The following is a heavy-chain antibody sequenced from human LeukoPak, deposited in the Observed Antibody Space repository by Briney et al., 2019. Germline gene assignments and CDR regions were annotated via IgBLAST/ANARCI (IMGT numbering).Heavy chain of an antibody. J-gene: IGHJ3*02. V-gene: IGHV4-34*01. D-gene: IGHD1-26*01. CDR1: GGPFGGYY. Sequence: SETLSLTCAVYGGPFGGYYYSWIRQPPGKGLQWIGEINQSGTTNCNPSLKSRVSISVDTSKNEISLTLTSVTAADTAIYYCASPGSENSGSAFDIWGQGTLVTVSS. CDR2: INQSGTT. CDR3: ASPGSENSGSAFDI.